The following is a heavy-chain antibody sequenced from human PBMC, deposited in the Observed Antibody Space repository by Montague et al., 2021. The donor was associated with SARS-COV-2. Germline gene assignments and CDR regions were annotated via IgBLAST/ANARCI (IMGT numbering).Heavy chain of an antibody. V-gene: IGHV3-30-3*01. J-gene: IGHJ4*02. CDR3: VGALAVVVVAATMGFEH. CDR2: VSYDGSNQ. CDR1: GFDFSSYP. D-gene: IGHD2-2*01. Sequence: SLRLSCAASGFDFSSYPMHWVRQAPGKGLEWVAVVSYDGSNQYYVDSVKGRFTISRDNSKNTVFLQMNSLRADDTAVYYCVGALAVVVVAATMGFEHWGQGTLVTVSA.